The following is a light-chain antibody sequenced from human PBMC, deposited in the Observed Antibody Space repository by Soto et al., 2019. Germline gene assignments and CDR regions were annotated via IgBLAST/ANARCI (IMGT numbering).Light chain of an antibody. CDR3: QQCYRSPYT. Sequence: IQMTQSASSLSASVGDSVTVTCRARQAINIYLNWYQQKPGQAPTLLIYGASSLQSGVPSRFTGGGSRTDFTLTISSLQPEDFATYYCQQCYRSPYTFGQGTKLEIK. CDR1: QAINIY. CDR2: GAS. J-gene: IGKJ2*01. V-gene: IGKV1-39*01.